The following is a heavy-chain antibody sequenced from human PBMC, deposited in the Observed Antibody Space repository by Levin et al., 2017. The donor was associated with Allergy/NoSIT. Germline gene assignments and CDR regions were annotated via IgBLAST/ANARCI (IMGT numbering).Heavy chain of an antibody. CDR1: GFTFSSYS. V-gene: IGHV3-21*01. Sequence: GESLKISCAASGFTFSSYSMNWVRQAPGKGLEWVSSISSSSSYIYYADSVKGRFTISRDNAKNSLYLQMNSLRAEDTAVYYCARDPASSTSLQPHRRFRVRGFDIWGQGTMVTVSS. D-gene: IGHD2-2*01. CDR3: ARDPASSTSLQPHRRFRVRGFDI. J-gene: IGHJ3*02. CDR2: ISSSSSYI.